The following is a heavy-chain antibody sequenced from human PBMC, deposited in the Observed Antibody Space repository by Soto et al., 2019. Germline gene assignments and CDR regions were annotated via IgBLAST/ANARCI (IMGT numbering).Heavy chain of an antibody. Sequence: SETLSVTCTVSGGSIIGDYWGWIRQPPGKGLEWIATIYYSGRTFYNPSLESRVTIYVDTSRDQFSLKLTSVTAADTAVYYCARLPRTTTSGSGTDFWGQGTLVTVSS. V-gene: IGHV4-39*01. J-gene: IGHJ4*02. CDR2: IYYSGRT. CDR1: GGSIIGDY. D-gene: IGHD1-1*01. CDR3: ARLPRTTTSGSGTDF.